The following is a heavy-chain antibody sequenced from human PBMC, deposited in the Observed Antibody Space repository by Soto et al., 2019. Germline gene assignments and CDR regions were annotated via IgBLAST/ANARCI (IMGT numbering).Heavy chain of an antibody. D-gene: IGHD4-17*01. V-gene: IGHV4-61*01. CDR3: ARGGVPVKGAFDI. CDR1: GGSVSSGSYY. Sequence: QVQLQESGPGLVKPSETLSLTCTVSGGSVSSGSYYWSWIRQPPGKGLEWIGYIYYSGSTNYNPSLRSGVTIAVDTSKNQFSLKLSSVTAADTAVYYCARGGVPVKGAFDIWGQGTMVTVSS. CDR2: IYYSGST. J-gene: IGHJ3*02.